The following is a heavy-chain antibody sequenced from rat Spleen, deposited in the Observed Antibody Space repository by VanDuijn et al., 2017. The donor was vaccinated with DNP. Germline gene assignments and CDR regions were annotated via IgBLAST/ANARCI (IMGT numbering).Heavy chain of an antibody. D-gene: IGHD4-3*01. V-gene: IGHV5-19*01. CDR3: VRWNSGHFDY. J-gene: IGHJ2*01. CDR1: GFTFSNCG. Sequence: EVQLVESEGGLVQPGRSLKLSCAASGFTFSNCGMHWIRQAPTKGLEWVAYIGSAAYAPYYGDSVKGRFTISRDNAKSTLYLQMNSLRSEDMATYYCVRWNSGHFDYWGQGVMVTVSS. CDR2: IGSAAYAP.